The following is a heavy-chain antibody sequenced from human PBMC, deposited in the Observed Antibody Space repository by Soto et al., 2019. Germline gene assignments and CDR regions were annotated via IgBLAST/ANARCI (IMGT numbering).Heavy chain of an antibody. J-gene: IGHJ4*02. V-gene: IGHV4-34*01. CDR2: INHSGST. D-gene: IGHD6-13*01. Sequence: QVQLQQWGAGLLKPSETLSLTCAVYGGSFSGYYWSWIRQPPGKGLEWIGEINHSGSTNYNPSLKSRVPISVDTSKNQFPLKLSSVTAADTAVYYCAREKPYSSSWYHDYWGQGTLVTVSS. CDR1: GGSFSGYY. CDR3: AREKPYSSSWYHDY.